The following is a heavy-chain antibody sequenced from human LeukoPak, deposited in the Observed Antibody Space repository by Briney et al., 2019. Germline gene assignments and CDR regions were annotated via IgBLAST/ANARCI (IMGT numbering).Heavy chain of an antibody. CDR1: GFTFSNYG. CDR3: AKGIFYDSSGFADY. Sequence: RTGGSLRLSCAASGFTFSNYGMHWVRQAPGKGLEWVTFIRYDGSNKYYADSVKGRFTISRDNSKNTLYLQMNSLRAEDTAVYYCAKGIFYDSSGFADYWGQGTLVTVSS. J-gene: IGHJ4*02. D-gene: IGHD3-22*01. CDR2: IRYDGSNK. V-gene: IGHV3-30*02.